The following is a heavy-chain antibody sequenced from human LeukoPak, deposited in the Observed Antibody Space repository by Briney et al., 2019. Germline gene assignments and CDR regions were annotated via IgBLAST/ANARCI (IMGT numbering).Heavy chain of an antibody. CDR2: IIPIFGTA. D-gene: IGHD3-10*01. J-gene: IGHJ5*02. CDR1: GGTFSSYA. V-gene: IGHV1-69*13. CDR3: ARDPDYYGSGSHWYNWFDP. Sequence: GASVKVSCKASGGTFSSYAISWVRQAPGQGLEWMGGIIPIFGTANYAQKFQGRVTITADESTSTAYMELSSLRSEDTAVYYCARDPDYYGSGSHWYNWFDPWGQGTLVTVSS.